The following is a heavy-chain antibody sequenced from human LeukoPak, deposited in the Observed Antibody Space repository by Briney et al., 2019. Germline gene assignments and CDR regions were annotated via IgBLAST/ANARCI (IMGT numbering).Heavy chain of an antibody. CDR2: IYTSGST. V-gene: IGHV4-4*09. Sequence: KPSETLSLTCTVSGGSISSYYWSWIRQPPGKGLEWIGYIYTSGSTNYNPSLKSRVTISVDTSKNQFSLKLGSVAAADTAVYYCARHIGMTTARFWFDPWGQGTLVTVSS. CDR3: ARHIGMTTARFWFDP. J-gene: IGHJ5*02. D-gene: IGHD4-11*01. CDR1: GGSISSYY.